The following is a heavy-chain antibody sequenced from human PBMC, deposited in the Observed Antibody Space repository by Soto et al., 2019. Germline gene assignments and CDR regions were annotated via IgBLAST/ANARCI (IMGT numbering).Heavy chain of an antibody. D-gene: IGHD2-15*01. CDR3: ARAGYCSGGTCFHGNCDY. J-gene: IGHJ4*02. CDR1: GYTFTTYY. V-gene: IGHV1-46*01. Sequence: QVQLVQSGAEVKRPGASVKVSCKASGYTFTTYYMHWVRQAPGQGLEWLGIINPNGGSTTYAQKFQGRVTMTRDTSTSTVYLELSSMRSEDTAVYYCARAGYCSGGTCFHGNCDYWGQVALVTVSA. CDR2: INPNGGST.